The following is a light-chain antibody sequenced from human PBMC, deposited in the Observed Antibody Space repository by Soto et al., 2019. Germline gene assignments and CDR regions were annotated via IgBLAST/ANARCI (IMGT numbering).Light chain of an antibody. J-gene: IGLJ1*01. V-gene: IGLV2-14*03. CDR2: EVS. CDR3: SSYTSSSPFV. CDR1: SSDVGGYDY. Sequence: QSLGTQPASVAVSPGQSITISCTGTSSDVGGYDYVSWYQQHPGKAPKLMIYEVSDRLSGVSDRFSGSKSGNTASLTISGLQAEDEADYQCSSYTSSSPFVFGTGTKVTVL.